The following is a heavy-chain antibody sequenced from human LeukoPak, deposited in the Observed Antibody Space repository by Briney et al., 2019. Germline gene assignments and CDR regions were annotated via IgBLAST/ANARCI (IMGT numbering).Heavy chain of an antibody. CDR3: ASLRRTSSDAFDI. CDR1: GFTFSSYS. Sequence: GGSLRLSCAASGFTFSSYSMNWVRQAPGKGLEWVSYISSSSSTIYYADSVKGRFTISRDNAKNSLYLQMNSLRAEDTAVYYCASLRRTSSDAFDIWGQGTTVTVSS. J-gene: IGHJ3*02. CDR2: ISSSSSTI. V-gene: IGHV3-48*01.